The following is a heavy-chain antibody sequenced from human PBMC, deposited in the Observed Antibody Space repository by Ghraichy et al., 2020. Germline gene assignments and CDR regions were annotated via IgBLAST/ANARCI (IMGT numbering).Heavy chain of an antibody. V-gene: IGHV4-59*01. D-gene: IGHD3-22*01. CDR3: ARLDSSGYYRDIYFDY. CDR1: GGSISSYY. CDR2: IYYSGST. J-gene: IGHJ4*02. Sequence: ESLNISCTVSGGSISSYYWSWIRQPPGKGLEWIGYIYYSGSTNYNPSLKSRVTISVDTSKNQFSRKLSSVTAADTAVYYCARLDSSGYYRDIYFDYWGQGTLVTVSS.